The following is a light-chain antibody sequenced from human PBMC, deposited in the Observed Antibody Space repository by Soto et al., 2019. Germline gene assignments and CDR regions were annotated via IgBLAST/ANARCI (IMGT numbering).Light chain of an antibody. CDR3: QQSYSSPRK. Sequence: IQMTHSPSSLSASVGDRVTITCRASQSIRRSLNWYQQKPGKAPKLLIYAASSLQSGVPSRFSGSGYGTDFTLTITSLQSEDFAIYYCQQSYSSPRKCGQGTKGDIK. CDR1: QSIRRS. V-gene: IGKV1-39*01. CDR2: AAS. J-gene: IGKJ1*01.